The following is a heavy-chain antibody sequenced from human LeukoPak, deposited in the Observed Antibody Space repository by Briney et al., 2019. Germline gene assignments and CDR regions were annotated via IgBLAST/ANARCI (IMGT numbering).Heavy chain of an antibody. D-gene: IGHD3-3*01. V-gene: IGHV1-8*03. CDR1: GYTFTSYD. Sequence: ASVKVSCKASGYTFTSYDINWVRQATGQGLEWMGWMNPNSGNTGYAQKFQGRVTITRNTSISTAYMELSSLRSEDTAVYYCARAGGNVLRFLEWFEYYYYYMDVWGKGTAVTVSS. J-gene: IGHJ6*03. CDR3: ARAGGNVLRFLEWFEYYYYYMDV. CDR2: MNPNSGNT.